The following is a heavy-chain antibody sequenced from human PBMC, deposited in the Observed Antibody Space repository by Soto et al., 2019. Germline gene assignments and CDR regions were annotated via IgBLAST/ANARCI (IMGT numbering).Heavy chain of an antibody. D-gene: IGHD3-22*01. CDR3: AKEEKRNYYDSSGYYYYFEY. CDR1: GFTFSSYA. J-gene: IGHJ4*02. Sequence: GGSLRLSCAASGFTFSSYAMSWVRQAPGKGLEWVSAISGSGGSTYYADSVKGRFTISRDNSKNTLYLQTNSLRAEDTAVYYCAKEEKRNYYDSSGYYYYFEYWGQGPLVTVSS. CDR2: ISGSGGST. V-gene: IGHV3-23*01.